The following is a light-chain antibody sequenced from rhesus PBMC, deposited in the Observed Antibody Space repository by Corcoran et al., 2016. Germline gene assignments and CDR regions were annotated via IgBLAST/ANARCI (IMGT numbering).Light chain of an antibody. Sequence: EIVTTQSPATLSLSPGESATLSCRASQCVSRYVAWYQQKPEQAPRPLCYGAARRATGIPDRFSGGGSGTDFTLTSSSREPEDFAIYFCQRYSHWPLTFVGGTKVEI. J-gene: IGKJ4*01. V-gene: IGKV3S9*01. CDR2: GAA. CDR1: QCVSRY. CDR3: QRYSHWPLT.